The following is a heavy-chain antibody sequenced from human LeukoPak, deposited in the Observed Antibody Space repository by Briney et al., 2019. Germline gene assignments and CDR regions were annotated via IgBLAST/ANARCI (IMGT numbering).Heavy chain of an antibody. J-gene: IGHJ4*02. Sequence: GASLRLSCAASGFTFSSYDMSWVRQAPGKGLEWVTAISGSGGSTYYADSVKGRFTISRDNSKNTLYLQMNSLRAEDTAVYYCAKEGVSTGTRRGPGDYWGQGTLVTVSS. CDR1: GFTFSSYD. V-gene: IGHV3-23*01. CDR2: ISGSGGST. CDR3: AKEGVSTGTRRGPGDY. D-gene: IGHD1-7*01.